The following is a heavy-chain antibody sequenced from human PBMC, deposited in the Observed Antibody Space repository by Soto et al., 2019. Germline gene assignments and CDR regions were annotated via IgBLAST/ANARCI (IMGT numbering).Heavy chain of an antibody. CDR2: IYGNGDTT. CDR1: GFTFASYA. D-gene: IGHD6-13*01. CDR3: AKRFLDSSSWTSLGP. J-gene: IGHJ5*02. Sequence: EVHLLESGGGLVQPGGSLRLSCTASGFTFASYAMTWVRQAPGKGLEWVSTIYGNGDTTHYADSVTGRFTISRDNSKNTLYLQMDSLRAEDTAIYYCAKRFLDSSSWTSLGPWGQGTLVTVSS. V-gene: IGHV3-23*01.